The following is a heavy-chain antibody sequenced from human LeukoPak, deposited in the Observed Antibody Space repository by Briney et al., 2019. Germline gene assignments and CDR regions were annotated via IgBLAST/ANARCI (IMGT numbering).Heavy chain of an antibody. V-gene: IGHV3-23*01. CDR2: ISGGGGST. CDR3: AKALAVFDILTGYRSAGAFDI. D-gene: IGHD3-9*01. J-gene: IGHJ3*02. CDR1: GFTFSSYA. Sequence: TGGSLRLSCAASGFTFSSYAMSWVRQAPGKGLEWVSAISGGGGSTYYADSVKGRFTISRDNSKNTLYLQMNSLRAQDTAVYYCAKALAVFDILTGYRSAGAFDIWGQGTMVTVSS.